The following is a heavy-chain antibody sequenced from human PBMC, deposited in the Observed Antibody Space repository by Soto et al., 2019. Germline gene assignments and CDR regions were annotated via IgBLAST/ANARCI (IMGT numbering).Heavy chain of an antibody. Sequence: QVQLVQSGAEVKKPGSSVKVSCKASGGTFSSYAISWVRQAPGQGLEWMGGIIPLFGTANYAQKFQGRATITADKSTSTAYMELSSLRSEDTAVYYCARGPTGRANDAFDIWGQGTMVTVSS. J-gene: IGHJ3*02. CDR3: ARGPTGRANDAFDI. D-gene: IGHD4-4*01. V-gene: IGHV1-69*06. CDR1: GGTFSSYA. CDR2: IIPLFGTA.